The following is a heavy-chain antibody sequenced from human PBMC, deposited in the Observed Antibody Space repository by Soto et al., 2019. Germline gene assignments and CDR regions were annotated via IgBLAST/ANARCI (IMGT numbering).Heavy chain of an antibody. CDR1: GFMFSNHG. CDR2: IWSDGNNR. D-gene: IGHD1-1*01. J-gene: IGHJ4*02. CDR3: VRGDNWNDEASDY. V-gene: IGHV3-33*01. Sequence: QVQLVESGGGVVQPGRSLRLSCAASGFMFSNHGMHWVRQAPGKGLEWVAVIWSDGNNRYYADSVKGRFTISRDNSKNQVYLQMNRLRAEDTAVYYCVRGDNWNDEASDYWGQGTLVTVSS.